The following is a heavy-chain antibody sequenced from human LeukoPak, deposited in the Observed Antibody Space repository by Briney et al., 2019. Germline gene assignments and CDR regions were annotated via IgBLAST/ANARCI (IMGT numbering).Heavy chain of an antibody. J-gene: IGHJ4*02. D-gene: IGHD2-2*01. CDR3: AKVVQGFCSVTSCSLDY. CDR1: GFTFSSYW. Sequence: GGSLRLSCAASGFTFSSYWMSWVRQAPGKGLEWVANIKRDGSEKYYEDSVKGRFTVSRDNAKNSLYLQMNSLRAEDTAVYYCAKVVQGFCSVTSCSLDYWGQGTLVTVSS. CDR2: IKRDGSEK. V-gene: IGHV3-7*01.